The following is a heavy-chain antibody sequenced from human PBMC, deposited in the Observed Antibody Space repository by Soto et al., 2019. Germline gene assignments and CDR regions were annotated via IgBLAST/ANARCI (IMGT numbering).Heavy chain of an antibody. CDR1: GFTFSNAW. CDR3: TTLGGIVVVPAAIFSPASPYYYYGMEG. CDR2: IKSKTDCGTT. Sequence: VGSLRLSFAASGFTFSNAWMSWVRQAPGKGLEWVGRIKSKTDCGTTDYAAPVKGRFTISRDDSKNTLYLQMNSLKTEDKAVYYCTTLGGIVVVPAAIFSPASPYYYYGMEGWGKGTTVTVSS. J-gene: IGHJ6*04. D-gene: IGHD2-2*02. V-gene: IGHV3-15*01.